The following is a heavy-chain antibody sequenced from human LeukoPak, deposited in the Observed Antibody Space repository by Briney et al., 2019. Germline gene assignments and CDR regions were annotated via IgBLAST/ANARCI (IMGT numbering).Heavy chain of an antibody. V-gene: IGHV4-34*01. CDR2: INHSGST. J-gene: IGHJ6*02. CDR3: ARGPGAYVLSRRYGMDV. CDR1: GGSFSGYY. D-gene: IGHD1-14*01. Sequence: SETLSLTCAVCGGSFSGYYWSWIRQPPGKGLEWIGEINHSGSTNYNPSLKSRVTISVDTSKNQFSLKLSSVTAADTAVYYCARGPGAYVLSRRYGMDVWGQGTTVTVSS.